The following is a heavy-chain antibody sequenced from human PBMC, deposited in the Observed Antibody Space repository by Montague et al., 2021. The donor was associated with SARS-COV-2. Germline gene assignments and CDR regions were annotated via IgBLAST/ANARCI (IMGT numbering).Heavy chain of an antibody. J-gene: IGHJ4*02. Sequence: SETLSLTCTVDGHFIGTEYRRGSIQHTPELRLLCIVIYYLLGKTNYNPLLNSRVTISFNTSNNQFALRLTSVTTSDTAVYYCARGRVTHAGFDYWGQGIRVIVSS. CDR1: GHFIGTEYR. CDR2: YYLLGKT. V-gene: IGHV4-38-2*02. CDR3: ARGRVTHAGFDY. D-gene: IGHD2-21*02.